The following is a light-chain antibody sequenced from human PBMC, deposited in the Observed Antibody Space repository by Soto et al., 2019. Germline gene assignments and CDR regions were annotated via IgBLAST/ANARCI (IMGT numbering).Light chain of an antibody. Sequence: DIQMTQSPSSVSASVGDRVTITCRASQGISSWLAWYHQKPGKAPKVLIYDASSLQSGVPSRFSGSGSGTDFTLTISNLQPEDFATYYCQQVYSFPLTFGGGTKVVIK. CDR3: QQVYSFPLT. CDR2: DAS. CDR1: QGISSW. V-gene: IGKV1D-12*01. J-gene: IGKJ4*01.